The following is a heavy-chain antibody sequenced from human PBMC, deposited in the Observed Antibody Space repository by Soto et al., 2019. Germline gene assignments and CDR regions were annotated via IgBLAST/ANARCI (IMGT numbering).Heavy chain of an antibody. CDR2: ISGSGGST. D-gene: IGHD3-22*01. CDR3: AKDRTGYYDSSGYYYFDY. J-gene: IGHJ4*02. V-gene: IGHV3-23*01. CDR1: GFTFSSYA. Sequence: GGSLRLSCAASGFTFSSYAMSWVRQAPGKGLEWVSAISGSGGSTHYADSGQGRFTIPRDNSKKTLCLQMNSLRAADTAVDYCAKDRTGYYDSSGYYYFDYWGQGTLVTVSS.